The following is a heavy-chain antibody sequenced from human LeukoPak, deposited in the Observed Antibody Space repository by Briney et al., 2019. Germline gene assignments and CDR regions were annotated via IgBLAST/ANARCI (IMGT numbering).Heavy chain of an antibody. J-gene: IGHJ5*02. CDR3: ARDVSLHTGHGFDP. Sequence: SETLSLTCTVSGGSISSSSYYWGWIRQPPGKGLEWIGSIYYSGSTYYNPSLKSRVTISVDTSKNQFSLKLSSVTAADTAVYYCARDVSLHTGHGFDPWGQGTLVTVSS. V-gene: IGHV4-39*07. D-gene: IGHD1-14*01. CDR2: IYYSGST. CDR1: GGSISSSSYY.